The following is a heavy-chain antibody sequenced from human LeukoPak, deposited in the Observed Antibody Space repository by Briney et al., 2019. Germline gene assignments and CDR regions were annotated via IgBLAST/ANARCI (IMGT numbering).Heavy chain of an antibody. D-gene: IGHD1-26*01. V-gene: IGHV4-31*11. CDR3: AREGGESGSYSLDY. Sequence: PSETLSLTCAVYGGSFSGYYWSWIRRHPGKGLEWIGYIYYSGSTYYNPSLKSRVTISVDTSKNQLSLKLSSVTAADTAVYYCAREGGESGSYSLDYWGQGTLVTVSS. CDR2: IYYSGST. J-gene: IGHJ4*02. CDR1: GGSFSGYY.